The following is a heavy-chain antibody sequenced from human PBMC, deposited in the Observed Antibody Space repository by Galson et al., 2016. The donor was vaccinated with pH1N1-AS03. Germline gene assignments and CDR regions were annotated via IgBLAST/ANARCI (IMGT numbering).Heavy chain of an antibody. J-gene: IGHJ5*02. V-gene: IGHV2-5*02. CDR1: GVPLHTNGLG. CDR3: VHRMRQRRGWFGP. D-gene: IGHD3-10*01. Sequence: PALVKPPQTVTLTCTFSGVPLHTNGLGVGWVRQPPGKALEWLAFIYWDDDKRYSPSLKSRLTIARDASKPQAVLTMRAMYPVDTGTYFCVHRMRQRRGWFGPWGQGTQVTVSS. CDR2: IYWDDDK.